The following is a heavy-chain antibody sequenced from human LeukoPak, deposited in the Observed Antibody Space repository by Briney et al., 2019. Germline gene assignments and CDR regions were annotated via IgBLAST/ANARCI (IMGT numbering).Heavy chain of an antibody. CDR3: ARYFGSGSPYREYYFDY. D-gene: IGHD3-10*01. V-gene: IGHV3-21*01. CDR2: ITSTSNYI. Sequence: GGSLRLSCAASGFTFSTYTMNWVRQAPGKGLEWVSAITSTSNYIYYADSVKGRFTISRDNAKNSLYLQMNSLRAEDTAVYYCARYFGSGSPYREYYFDYWGQGTLVTVSS. CDR1: GFTFSTYT. J-gene: IGHJ4*02.